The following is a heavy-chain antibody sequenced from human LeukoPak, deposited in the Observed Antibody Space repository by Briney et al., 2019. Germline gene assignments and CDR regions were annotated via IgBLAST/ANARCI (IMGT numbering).Heavy chain of an antibody. CDR3: ASEGGYSSSWYH. J-gene: IGHJ4*02. V-gene: IGHV1-69*01. D-gene: IGHD6-13*01. CDR1: GGTFISYA. CDR2: IIPIFGTA. Sequence: TVKVSCKASGGTFISYAISWVRQAPGQGLEWMGGIIPIFGTANYAQKFQGRVTITADESTSTAYMELSSLRSEDTAVYYCASEGGYSSSWYHWGQGTLVTVSS.